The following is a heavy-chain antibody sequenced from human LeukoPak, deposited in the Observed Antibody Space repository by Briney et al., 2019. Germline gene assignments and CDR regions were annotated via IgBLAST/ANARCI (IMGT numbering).Heavy chain of an antibody. CDR2: ISFDGSHK. CDR3: AKGTAVDRQYFEN. D-gene: IGHD1-1*01. V-gene: IGHV3-30*18. CDR1: RFTFSACG. Sequence: GGSLRLSCAASRFTFSACGMHWVRQAPGKGLEWVAAISFDGSHKYYADSVKGRFTISRDNSMNTLYLQMNSLRAEGTAVYYCAKGTAVDRQYFENWGQGTLVTVPS. J-gene: IGHJ4*02.